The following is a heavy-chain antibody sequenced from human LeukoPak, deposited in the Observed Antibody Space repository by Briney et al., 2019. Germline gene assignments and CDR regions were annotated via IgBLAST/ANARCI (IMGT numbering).Heavy chain of an antibody. CDR2: ISSSGSTI. Sequence: GGSLRLSCAASGFTFSDDYMSWIRQAPGKGLEWVSYISSSGSTIYYADSVKGRFTISRDNAKNSLYLQMNSLRAEDTAVYYCARMVVSTSPVEFDYWGQGTLVTVSS. CDR3: ARMVVSTSPVEFDY. D-gene: IGHD2-2*01. J-gene: IGHJ4*02. V-gene: IGHV3-11*01. CDR1: GFTFSDDY.